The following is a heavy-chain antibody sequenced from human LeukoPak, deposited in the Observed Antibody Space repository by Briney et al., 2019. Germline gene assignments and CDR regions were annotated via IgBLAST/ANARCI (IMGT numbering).Heavy chain of an antibody. CDR3: ARLVGFGDLDFDY. J-gene: IGHJ4*02. Sequence: GGSLRLSCAASGFTFSSYSMNWVRQAPGKGLEWVSSISSSSSYIYYADSVKGRFTISRDNAKNSLYLQMNSLRAEDTAVYYCARLVGFGDLDFDYWGQGTLVTVSS. CDR2: ISSSSSYI. CDR1: GFTFSSYS. D-gene: IGHD3-10*01. V-gene: IGHV3-21*04.